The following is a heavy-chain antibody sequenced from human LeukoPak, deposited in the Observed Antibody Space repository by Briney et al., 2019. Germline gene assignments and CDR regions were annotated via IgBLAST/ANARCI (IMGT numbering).Heavy chain of an antibody. J-gene: IGHJ4*02. D-gene: IGHD6-13*01. V-gene: IGHV3-23*01. CDR2: ISGSGGNT. CDR1: GFSFSSDA. CDR3: AKAGSGIAPAATHFDT. Sequence: GGSLRLSCAASGFSFSSDAMSWVRQAPGNGLEWVSVISGSGGNTYYANSVKGRFTISRDNSKNTLYLQMNSLRAEDTAVYYCAKAGSGIAPAATHFDTWGQGTLVTVSS.